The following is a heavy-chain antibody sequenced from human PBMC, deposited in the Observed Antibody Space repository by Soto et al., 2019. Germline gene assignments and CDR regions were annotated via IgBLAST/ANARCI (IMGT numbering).Heavy chain of an antibody. CDR3: ARDPYTHCTSTSCYTAYYYYYGMDV. Sequence: QVQLVESGGGVVQPGRSLRLSCAASGFIFSNYGMHWVRQAPGKGLEWVAIIWYDGSNTYYADSVKGRFTISRDNSKNTLYLQMNSLRAEDTAVYYCARDPYTHCTSTSCYTAYYYYYGMDVWGQGTTVTVSS. CDR2: IWYDGSNT. V-gene: IGHV3-33*01. D-gene: IGHD2-2*02. CDR1: GFIFSNYG. J-gene: IGHJ6*02.